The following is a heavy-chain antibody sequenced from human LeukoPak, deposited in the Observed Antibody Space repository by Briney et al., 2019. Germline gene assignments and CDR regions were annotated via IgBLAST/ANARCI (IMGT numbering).Heavy chain of an antibody. D-gene: IGHD3-16*01. CDR1: GFTFSSYG. J-gene: IGHJ4*02. Sequence: GRSLRLSCAASGFTFSSYGVHWVRQAPGKGLEWVAVIWYDGSNKYYADSVKGRFTISRDNSKNTLYLQMNSLRAEDTAVYYCAKDLRGGLRGVDYWGQGTLVTVSS. CDR3: AKDLRGGLRGVDY. V-gene: IGHV3-33*06. CDR2: IWYDGSNK.